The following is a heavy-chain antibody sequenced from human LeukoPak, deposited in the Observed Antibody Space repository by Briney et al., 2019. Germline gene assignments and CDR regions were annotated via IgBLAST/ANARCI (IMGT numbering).Heavy chain of an antibody. Sequence: SETLSLTCTVSGGSISSSSYYWGWIRQPPGKGLEWIGSIYYSGSTYYNPSLKSRVTISVDTSKNQFSLKLSSVTAADTAVYYCARHTLDDFWSGYYTRGYYFDYWGQGTLVTVSS. CDR3: ARHTLDDFWSGYYTRGYYFDY. J-gene: IGHJ4*02. V-gene: IGHV4-39*01. CDR1: GGSISSSSYY. D-gene: IGHD3-3*01. CDR2: IYYSGST.